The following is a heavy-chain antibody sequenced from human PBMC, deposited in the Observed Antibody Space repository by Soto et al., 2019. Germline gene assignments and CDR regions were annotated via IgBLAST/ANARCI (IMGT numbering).Heavy chain of an antibody. D-gene: IGHD2-21*02. V-gene: IGHV4-30-4*01. CDR2: IYYSGST. J-gene: IGHJ4*02. CDR3: ARGAYCGGDCYPGAFDY. Sequence: PSETLSLTCAVYGGSFSGYYWSWIRQPPGKGLEWIGYIYYSGSTYYNPSLKSRVTISVDTSKNQFSLKLSSVTAADTAVYYCARGAYCGGDCYPGAFDYWGQGTLVTVSS. CDR1: GGSFSGYY.